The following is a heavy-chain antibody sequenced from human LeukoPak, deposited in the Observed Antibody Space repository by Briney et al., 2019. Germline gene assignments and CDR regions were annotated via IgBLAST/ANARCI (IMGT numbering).Heavy chain of an antibody. Sequence: GGSLRLSCAASGFTFSSYAMHWVRQAPGKGLEWVAVISYDGSNKYYADSVKGRFTISRDNSKNTLYLQMNSLRAEDTAVYYCAKATMVRGVTRNWFDPWGQGTLVTVSS. J-gene: IGHJ5*02. CDR2: ISYDGSNK. D-gene: IGHD3-10*01. V-gene: IGHV3-30*04. CDR1: GFTFSSYA. CDR3: AKATMVRGVTRNWFDP.